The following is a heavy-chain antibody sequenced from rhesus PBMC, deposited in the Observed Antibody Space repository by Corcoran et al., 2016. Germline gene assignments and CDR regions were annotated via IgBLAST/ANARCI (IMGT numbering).Heavy chain of an antibody. CDR3: ARDAISLDV. J-gene: IGHJ5-2*02. Sequence: QVLLQESGPGLVAPSETLSLTCAVSGVSLYGNYWTWIRQSPGKGLEWIGYISGNSQDTSYNPSLGGRVTISKDTSQNQYSLMLTSVTAADSAVYYCARDAISLDVWGRGVLVTVSS. V-gene: IGHV4-147*01. CDR2: ISGNSQDT. CDR1: GVSLYGNY.